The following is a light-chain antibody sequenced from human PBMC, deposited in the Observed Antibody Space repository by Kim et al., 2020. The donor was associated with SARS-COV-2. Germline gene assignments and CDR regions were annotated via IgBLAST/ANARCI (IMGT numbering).Light chain of an antibody. Sequence: GGTVTLPCGLTSGSVSSTYYPSWYQQAPGQAPRTLIYNTNTRSSGVPDRFSGSILGNKAALTITGAQADDECDYYCAMYISSGIWVFGGGTKLTVL. J-gene: IGLJ3*02. CDR3: AMYISSGIWV. CDR2: NTN. V-gene: IGLV8-61*01. CDR1: SGSVSSTYY.